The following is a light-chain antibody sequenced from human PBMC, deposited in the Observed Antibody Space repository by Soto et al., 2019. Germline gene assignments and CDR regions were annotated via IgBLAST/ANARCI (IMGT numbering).Light chain of an antibody. J-gene: IGLJ2*01. Sequence: SYELTQPPSVSVAPGQSARITCGGNNIGSQSVHWYQQKPGQAPVLVGYDDNDRPSGIPERFSGSKSGNTATLSITRVGAGDEADYYCQVWDSGTDHAVFGGGTQLTVL. V-gene: IGLV3-21*02. CDR1: NIGSQS. CDR2: DDN. CDR3: QVWDSGTDHAV.